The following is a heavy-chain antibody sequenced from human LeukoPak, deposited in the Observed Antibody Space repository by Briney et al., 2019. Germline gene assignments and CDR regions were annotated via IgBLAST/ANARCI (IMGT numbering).Heavy chain of an antibody. CDR2: ISGSGGST. CDR1: GFTFSSYA. V-gene: IGHV3-23*01. D-gene: IGHD4-17*01. J-gene: IGHJ4*02. Sequence: GGSLRLSCAASGFTFSSYAMSWVRQAPGKGLEWVSAISGSGGSTYYAGSVKGRFTISRDNSKNTLYLQMNSLSAEDTAVYYCAKVTPTVVTKRYFDYWGQGTLVTVSS. CDR3: AKVTPTVVTKRYFDY.